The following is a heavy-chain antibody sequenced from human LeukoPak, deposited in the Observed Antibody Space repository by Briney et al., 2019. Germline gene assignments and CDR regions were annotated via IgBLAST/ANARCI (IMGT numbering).Heavy chain of an antibody. J-gene: IGHJ4*02. CDR2: IQDDGSNK. CDR3: ASRPNDSWRGPFDY. V-gene: IGHV3-30*02. Sequence: GGSLRLSCAASVFTFSTYAMHWVRQAPGKGLEWVAFIQDDGSNKYYADSVKGRFTISRDNSKNTLHLQMNSLRAEDTAVYYCASRPNDSWRGPFDYRGQGTLVTVSS. D-gene: IGHD3-3*01. CDR1: VFTFSTYA.